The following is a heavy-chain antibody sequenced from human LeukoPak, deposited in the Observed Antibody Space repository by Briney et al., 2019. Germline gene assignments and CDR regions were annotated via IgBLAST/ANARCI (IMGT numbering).Heavy chain of an antibody. CDR3: ARADLLLRFYFPD. J-gene: IGHJ4*02. CDR1: GYTFTGYY. D-gene: IGHD3-10*01. V-gene: IGHV1-2*02. CDR2: INPNSGGT. Sequence: ASVKVSCKASGYTFTGYYMHWVRQAPGQGLEWMGWINPNSGGTNYAQKFQGRVTMTRDTSISTAYMELSRLRSDDTAEYYCARADLLLRFYFPDWGQGTLVNVSS.